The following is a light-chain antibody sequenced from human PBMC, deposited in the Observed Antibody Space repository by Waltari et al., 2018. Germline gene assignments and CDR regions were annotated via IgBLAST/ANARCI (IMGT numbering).Light chain of an antibody. Sequence: DIQMTQSPSTLSASVGDRVTITCRASQSIVSWVAWYQQKPGKAPKLLIDKASSLQSGVPSTFSGSGSGTDFTLTISSLQPEDFATYYCQQSYSTPFTFGGGTKVEIK. V-gene: IGKV1-5*03. CDR2: KAS. CDR3: QQSYSTPFT. CDR1: QSIVSW. J-gene: IGKJ4*01.